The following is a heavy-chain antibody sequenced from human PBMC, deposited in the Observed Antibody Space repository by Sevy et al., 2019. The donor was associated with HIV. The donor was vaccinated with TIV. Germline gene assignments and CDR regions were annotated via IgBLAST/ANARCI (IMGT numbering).Heavy chain of an antibody. CDR2: ISSSASTI. CDR1: GFIFSDYY. Sequence: GGSLRLSCATSGFIFSDYYMSWIRQAPGKGLEWISYISSSASTIFYADSVKGRFTISRDSGKNSLYLQMNSLRAEDTALYYCARGWEYSYGNGGGAFDSWGQGTRVTVSS. D-gene: IGHD5-18*01. J-gene: IGHJ4*02. V-gene: IGHV3-11*01. CDR3: ARGWEYSYGNGGGAFDS.